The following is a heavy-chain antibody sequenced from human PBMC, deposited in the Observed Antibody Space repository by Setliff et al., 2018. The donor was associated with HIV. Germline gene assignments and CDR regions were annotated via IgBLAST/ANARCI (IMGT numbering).Heavy chain of an antibody. CDR1: GYTFTSYY. D-gene: IGHD6-6*01. J-gene: IGHJ1*01. Sequence: GASVKVSCKASGYTFTSYYMHWVRQAPGQGLEWMGIINSSSGSTTYAQKFQGRVTMTRDTSTSTVYMELSSLRSEDTAVYYCARDPAPSSSASYFQHWGQGTPVTVS. CDR2: INSSSGST. V-gene: IGHV1-46*01. CDR3: ARDPAPSSSASYFQH.